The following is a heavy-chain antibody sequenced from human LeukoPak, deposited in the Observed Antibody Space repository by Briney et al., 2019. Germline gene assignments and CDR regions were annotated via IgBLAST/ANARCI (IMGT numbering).Heavy chain of an antibody. CDR3: ARGTAYTEHSFFDY. D-gene: IGHD3-16*01. V-gene: IGHV1-2*02. Sequence: ASVKVSCKASGYTFTGYYLHWVRQAPGQGPEWMGWINPNSGDTNYAQKFQGRVTMTWDTSISTAYMGLSGLKSDDTAIYYCARGTAYTEHSFFDYWGQGTLVTVSS. CDR2: INPNSGDT. CDR1: GYTFTGYY. J-gene: IGHJ4*02.